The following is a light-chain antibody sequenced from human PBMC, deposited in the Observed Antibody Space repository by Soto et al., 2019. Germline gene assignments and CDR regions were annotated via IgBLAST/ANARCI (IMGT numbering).Light chain of an antibody. V-gene: IGLV4-69*01. CDR3: QTWGTGIAV. Sequence: QLVLTKSPSASASLGASVKLTCTLSSGHSSYPIAWHQQQPEKGPRYLMKLNSDGSHSKGDGIPDRFSGSSSGAERYLTISSLQSEDEADYYCQTWGTGIAVFGGGTQLTVL. CDR1: SGHSSYP. CDR2: LNSDGSH. J-gene: IGLJ7*01.